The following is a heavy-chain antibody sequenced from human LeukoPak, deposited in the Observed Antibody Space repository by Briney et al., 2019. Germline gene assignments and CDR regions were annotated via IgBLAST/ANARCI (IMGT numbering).Heavy chain of an antibody. J-gene: IGHJ3*02. D-gene: IGHD2-21*02. V-gene: IGHV4-39*07. CDR2: IYYSGST. CDR1: GGSISSSSYY. CDR3: ARALVVTATAFDI. Sequence: SSETLSLTCTVSGGSISSSSYYWGWIRQPPGKGLEWIGSIYYSGSTYYNPPLKSRVTISVDTSKNQFSLKLSSVTAADTAVYYCARALVVTATAFDIWGQGTMVTVSS.